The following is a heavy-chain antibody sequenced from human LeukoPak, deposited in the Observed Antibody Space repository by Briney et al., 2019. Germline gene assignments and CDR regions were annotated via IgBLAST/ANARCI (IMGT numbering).Heavy chain of an antibody. CDR2: MSLDGSST. J-gene: IGHJ4*02. V-gene: IGHV3-30*03. CDR1: GFTFYRYG. Sequence: PGGSLRLSCAASGFTFYRYGIHWVRQAPGKGLEWVAVMSLDGSSTYYGDSVKGRFTISRDNSKNTLYLHMNSLRAEDTAVYYCARYLAAAGFFDSWGQGTLVTVSS. D-gene: IGHD6-13*01. CDR3: ARYLAAAGFFDS.